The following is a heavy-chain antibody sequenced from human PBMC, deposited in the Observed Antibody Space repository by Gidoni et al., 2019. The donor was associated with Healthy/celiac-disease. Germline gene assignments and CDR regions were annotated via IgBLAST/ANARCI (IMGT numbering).Heavy chain of an antibody. Sequence: QLQLQESGPGLVTPSETLSLTCTVSGGSISSSSYYWGWIRQPPGKGLEWIGSIYYSGSTYYNPSLKSRVTISVDTSKNQFSLKLSSVTAADTAVYYCAREADSSGYTDAFDIWVQGTMVTVSS. J-gene: IGHJ3*02. CDR3: AREADSSGYTDAFDI. CDR1: GGSISSSSYY. V-gene: IGHV4-39*07. D-gene: IGHD3-22*01. CDR2: IYYSGST.